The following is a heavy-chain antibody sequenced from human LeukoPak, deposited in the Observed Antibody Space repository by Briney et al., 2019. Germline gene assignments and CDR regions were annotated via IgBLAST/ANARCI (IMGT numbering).Heavy chain of an antibody. Sequence: KPSETLSLTCTVSGYSISSGYYWGWIRQPPGKGLEWIGSIYHSGSTYYNPSLKSRVTISVDTSKNQFSLKLSSVTAADTAVYYCARGIVVVPAAIPNWFDPWGQGTLVTVSS. V-gene: IGHV4-38-2*02. CDR1: GYSISSGYY. D-gene: IGHD2-2*02. CDR3: ARGIVVVPAAIPNWFDP. CDR2: IYHSGST. J-gene: IGHJ5*02.